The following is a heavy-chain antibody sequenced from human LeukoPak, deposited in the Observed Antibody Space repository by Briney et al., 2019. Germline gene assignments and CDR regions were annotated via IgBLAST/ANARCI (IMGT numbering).Heavy chain of an antibody. CDR3: GRDVSGSYVPDY. D-gene: IGHD1-26*01. J-gene: IGHJ4*02. CDR2: ISYDGSNE. Sequence: PGGSLRLSCAASGFTFSSYGMHWGRQAPGEGLEWVAVISYDGSNEWHADSVKGRFTISRDNSKNTLYLQMNSLRAEDTAVYYCGRDVSGSYVPDYWGQGTLVTVSS. CDR1: GFTFSSYG. V-gene: IGHV3-30*03.